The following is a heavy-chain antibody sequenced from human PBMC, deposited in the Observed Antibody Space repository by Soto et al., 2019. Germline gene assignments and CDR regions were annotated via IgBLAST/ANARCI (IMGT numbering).Heavy chain of an antibody. J-gene: IGHJ4*02. CDR1: GFTFSSYG. CDR2: ISYDGSNK. CDR3: AKGPAATTFDY. Sequence: GGSLRLSCVASGFTFSSYGMHWVRQAPGKGLEWVAVISYDGSNKYYADSVKGRFTISRDNSKNTLYLQMNSLRAEDTAVYYCAKGPAATTFDYWGQGTLVTSPQ. D-gene: IGHD2-2*01. V-gene: IGHV3-30*18.